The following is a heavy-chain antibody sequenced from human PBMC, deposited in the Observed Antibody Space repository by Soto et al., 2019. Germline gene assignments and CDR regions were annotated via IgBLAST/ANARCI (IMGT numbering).Heavy chain of an antibody. V-gene: IGHV5-51*03. CDR3: ARGDRGEY. CDR2: IYVDDSET. D-gene: IGHD2-21*02. CDR1: GYSFTSFW. J-gene: IGHJ4*02. Sequence: GESLKISCEGSGYSFTSFWIAWVRQMPGKGLEWMGIIYVDDSETRYSPSFQGQVTISADKSINAAYLQWSSLKASDTAMYYCARGDRGEYWGQGTLVTVSS.